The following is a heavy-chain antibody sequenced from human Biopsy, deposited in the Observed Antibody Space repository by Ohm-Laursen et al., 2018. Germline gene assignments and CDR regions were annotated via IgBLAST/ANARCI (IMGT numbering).Heavy chain of an antibody. CDR2: NIPILGTG. Sequence: SVKVSCKAPGGTFINYGVNWVRQAPGQGLEWLGVNIPILGTGNYAQKFQDRVTVAADTSTSTATMEILRLRSDDTAVYYCATKLRGYSHHWGQGTLVIVSS. CDR3: ATKLRGYSHH. CDR1: GGTFINYG. V-gene: IGHV1-69*06. J-gene: IGHJ1*01.